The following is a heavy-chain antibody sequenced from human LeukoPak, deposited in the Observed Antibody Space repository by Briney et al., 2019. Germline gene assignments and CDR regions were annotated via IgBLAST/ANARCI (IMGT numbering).Heavy chain of an antibody. J-gene: IGHJ4*02. CDR2: IIVGSGAT. Sequence: SVTVSCTASGFTSTNFAVQWVRQARGQRLEWIGWIIVGSGATKCAQDFQERVTITRDLSTSTLYMELRSLTSEDTAVYYCAADLSNPRMGASYLDSWGQGTLVTASS. CDR1: GFTSTNFA. CDR3: AADLSNPRMGASYLDS. D-gene: IGHD3-16*01. V-gene: IGHV1-58*01.